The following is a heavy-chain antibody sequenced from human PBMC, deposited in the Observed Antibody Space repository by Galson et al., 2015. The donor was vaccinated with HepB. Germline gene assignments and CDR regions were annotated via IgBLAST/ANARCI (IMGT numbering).Heavy chain of an antibody. Sequence: SLRLSCAASGFTVSSNYMSWVRQAPGKRLEWVSVIYSGGSTYYADSVKGRFTISRHNSKNTLYLQMNSLRAEDSAVYYCARSRSSWYWYFDYWGQGTLVTVSS. J-gene: IGHJ4*02. V-gene: IGHV3-53*04. D-gene: IGHD6-13*01. CDR2: IYSGGST. CDR3: ARSRSSWYWYFDY. CDR1: GFTVSSNY.